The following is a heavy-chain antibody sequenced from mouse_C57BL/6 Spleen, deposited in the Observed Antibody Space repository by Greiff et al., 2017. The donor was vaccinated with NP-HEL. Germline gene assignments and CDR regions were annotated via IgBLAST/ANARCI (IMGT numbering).Heavy chain of an antibody. CDR1: GYTFTEYT. CDR2: FYPGSGSI. V-gene: IGHV1-62-2*01. CDR3: ARHENYGSSYGWYFDV. J-gene: IGHJ1*03. Sequence: QVQLQQSGAELVKPGASVKLSCKASGYTFTEYTIHWVKQRPGQGLEWIGWFYPGSGSIKYNEKFKDKATLTADKSSSTVYMELSRLTSEDSAVYFCARHENYGSSYGWYFDVWGTGTTVTVSS. D-gene: IGHD1-1*01.